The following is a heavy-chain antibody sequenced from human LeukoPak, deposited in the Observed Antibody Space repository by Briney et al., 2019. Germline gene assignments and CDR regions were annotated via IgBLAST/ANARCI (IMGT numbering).Heavy chain of an antibody. CDR2: IHDGGST. V-gene: IGHV4-59*01. Sequence: SETLSLTCSVSGGSMTNLYWTWIRQPPGKGLEWIGDIHDGGSTRYNTSLESRVTISVDTSKNQFSLKLSSVTAADTAVYYCAKGGSTNFYHGDVCGQGTTVTVSS. D-gene: IGHD2/OR15-2a*01. CDR1: GGSMTNLY. CDR3: AKGGSTNFYHGDV. J-gene: IGHJ6*02.